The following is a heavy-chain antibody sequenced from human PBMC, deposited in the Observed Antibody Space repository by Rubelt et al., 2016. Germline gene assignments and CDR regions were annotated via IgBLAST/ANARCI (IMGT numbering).Heavy chain of an antibody. CDR3: ARDGYYGSGLDY. CDR2: ISYDGSNK. Sequence: QAPGKGLEWVAVISYDGSNKYYADSVKGRFTISRDNSKNTLYLQMNSLRAEDTAVYYCARDGYYGSGLDYWGQGTLVTVSS. V-gene: IGHV3-30*04. D-gene: IGHD3-10*01. J-gene: IGHJ4*02.